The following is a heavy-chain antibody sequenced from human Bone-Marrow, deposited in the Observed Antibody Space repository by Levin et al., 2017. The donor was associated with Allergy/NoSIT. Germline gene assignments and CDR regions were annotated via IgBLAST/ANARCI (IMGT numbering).Heavy chain of an antibody. CDR3: ARGSWSSSPVLFDY. J-gene: IGHJ4*02. CDR1: GGSFSGYY. V-gene: IGHV4-34*01. Sequence: SQTLSLTCAVYGGSFSGYYWSWIRQPPGKGLEWIGEINHSGSTNYNPSLKSRVTISVDTSKNQFSLKLSSVTAADTAVYYCARGSWSSSPVLFDYWGQGTLVTVSS. CDR2: INHSGST. D-gene: IGHD6-13*01.